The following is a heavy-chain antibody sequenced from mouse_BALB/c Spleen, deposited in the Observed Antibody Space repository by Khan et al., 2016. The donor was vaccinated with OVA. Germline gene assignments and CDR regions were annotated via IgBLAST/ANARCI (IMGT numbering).Heavy chain of an antibody. J-gene: IGHJ2*01. D-gene: IGHD2-14*01. Sequence: EVQLQESGAELGRPGSSVKLSCKTSGSPFTSYGIKWVKPLPGQGLEWIGYIYPGNGYTEYNAKFQGKAILTSDTSSSTAYMQRRSLTSEDSAIYFCTTAYYRYYFDYWGQGTTLTVSS. CDR2: IYPGNGYT. V-gene: IGHV1S134*01. CDR1: GSPFTSYG. CDR3: TTAYYRYYFDY.